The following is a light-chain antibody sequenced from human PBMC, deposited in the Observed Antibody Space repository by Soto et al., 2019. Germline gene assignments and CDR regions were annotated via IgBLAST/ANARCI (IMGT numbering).Light chain of an antibody. CDR1: QSVSTY. Sequence: EVVLTQSPATLSLSPGERATLSCRASQSVSTYLAWYQQKPGQAPRLLIYDASNRATGIPARFSGSGSATDFTLTISSLEPEDFAVYYCQQYGSSPTWTFGQGTKVEIK. CDR2: DAS. CDR3: QQYGSSPTWT. V-gene: IGKV3-11*01. J-gene: IGKJ1*01.